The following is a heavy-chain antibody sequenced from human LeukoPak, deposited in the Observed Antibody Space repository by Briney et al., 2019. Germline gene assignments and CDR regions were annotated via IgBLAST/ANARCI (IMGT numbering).Heavy chain of an antibody. V-gene: IGHV4-59*01. J-gene: IGHJ4*02. CDR1: GGSISVYS. CDR2: IFDSGST. Sequence: PSETLSLTCTVSGGSISVYSWSWIRQPPGKGLEWIGFIFDSGSTNYNPSLKSRVAISVDTSKNQFSLNLNSVTAADTAVYYCARSLYGIFDFWGQGTLVTVSS. CDR3: ARSLYGIFDF. D-gene: IGHD4-17*01.